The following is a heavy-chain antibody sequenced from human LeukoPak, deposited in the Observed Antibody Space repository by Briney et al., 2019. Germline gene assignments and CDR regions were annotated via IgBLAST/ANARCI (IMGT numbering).Heavy chain of an antibody. CDR2: IYSGGST. CDR3: ASDSYSPEYFQH. J-gene: IGHJ1*01. V-gene: IGHV3-66*01. Sequence: PGGSLRLSCAASGFSVSKNYMSWVRQAPGKGLEWVLVIYSGGSTFYADSVKGRFTISRDNSKNTLYLQMNSLRAEDTAVYYCASDSYSPEYFQHWGQGTLVTVS. D-gene: IGHD2-15*01. CDR1: GFSVSKNY.